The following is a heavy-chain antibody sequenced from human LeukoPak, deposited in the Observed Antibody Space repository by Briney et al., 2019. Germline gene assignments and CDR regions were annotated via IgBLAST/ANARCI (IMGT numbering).Heavy chain of an antibody. V-gene: IGHV4-39*01. D-gene: IGHD5-12*01. CDR2: IYYSGST. CDR1: GGSISSSSYY. Sequence: SETLSLTCTVSGGSISSSSYYWGWIHQPPGKGLEWIGSIYYSGSTYYNPSLKSRVTISVDTSKNQFSLKLSSVTAADTAVHYCARSAIVATNHDYWGQGTLVTVSS. CDR3: ARSAIVATNHDY. J-gene: IGHJ4*02.